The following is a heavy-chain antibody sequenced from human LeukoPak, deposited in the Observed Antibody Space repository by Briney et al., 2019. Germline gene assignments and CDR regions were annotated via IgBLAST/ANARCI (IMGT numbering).Heavy chain of an antibody. CDR2: ISASGGST. D-gene: IGHD2/OR15-2a*01. V-gene: IGHV3-23*01. CDR1: GFTFSSYW. Sequence: GGSLRLSCAASGFTFSSYWMSWVRQAPGKGLEWVSAISASGGSTYYADSVKGRFTISRDNSKNALYLQMNSLRAEDTAVYYCRYFLPHFDYWGQGTLVTVSS. CDR3: RYFLPHFDY. J-gene: IGHJ4*02.